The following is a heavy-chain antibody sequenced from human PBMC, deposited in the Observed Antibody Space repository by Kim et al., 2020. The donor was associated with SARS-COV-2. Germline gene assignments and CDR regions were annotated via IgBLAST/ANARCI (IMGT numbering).Heavy chain of an antibody. J-gene: IGHJ4*02. D-gene: IGHD1-26*01. CDR2: INAGNGNT. CDR1: GYIFTNYG. CDR3: ARSGLSTTSYFYFDY. V-gene: IGHV1-3*01. Sequence: ASVKVSCKASGYIFTNYGMHWVRQAPGQRLEWMGWINAGNGNTKSSKKLEGRVTITRDTSASTVYMDVTSLTSEDTALYYCARSGLSTTSYFYFDYWGLG.